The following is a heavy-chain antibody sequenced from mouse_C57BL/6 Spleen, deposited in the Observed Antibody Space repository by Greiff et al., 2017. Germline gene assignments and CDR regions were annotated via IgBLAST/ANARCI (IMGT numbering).Heavy chain of an antibody. CDR1: GYTFTSYW. D-gene: IGHD1-1*01. V-gene: IGHV1-55*01. Sequence: VQLQQSGAELVKPGASVKMSCKASGYTFTSYWITWVKQRPGQGLEWIGDIYPGSGSTNYNEKFKSKATLTVDTSSSTAYMQLSSLTSEDSAVYYCARTHYYGSSYWYFDVWGTGTTVTVSS. J-gene: IGHJ1*03. CDR3: ARTHYYGSSYWYFDV. CDR2: IYPGSGST.